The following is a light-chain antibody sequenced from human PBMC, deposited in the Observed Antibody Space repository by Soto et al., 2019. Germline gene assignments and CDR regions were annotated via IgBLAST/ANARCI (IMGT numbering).Light chain of an antibody. J-gene: IGLJ1*01. Sequence: QSALTQPRSVSGSPGQSVTISCTGTSSDVGGYNYVSWYQQHPGKAPKLMIYDVSKRPSGVPDRFSGSKSGNTASLTISGLQAEDEADYYCCSYAGSYKVFGTGTQLTV. CDR3: CSYAGSYKV. CDR2: DVS. V-gene: IGLV2-11*01. CDR1: SSDVGGYNY.